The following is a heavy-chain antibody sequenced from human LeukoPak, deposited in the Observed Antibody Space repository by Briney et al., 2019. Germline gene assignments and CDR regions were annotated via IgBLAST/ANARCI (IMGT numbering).Heavy chain of an antibody. V-gene: IGHV3-23*01. J-gene: IGHJ4*02. Sequence: GGSLRHSCAASGFTFSNYAMSWVRQAPGKGLEWVSALSGSGGSTYYADSVKGRFTISRDNSKNTLYLQMNSLRAEDTALYYCARESALDPYYFDYWGQGTVVTVSS. D-gene: IGHD3-9*01. CDR3: ARESALDPYYFDY. CDR1: GFTFSNYA. CDR2: LSGSGGST.